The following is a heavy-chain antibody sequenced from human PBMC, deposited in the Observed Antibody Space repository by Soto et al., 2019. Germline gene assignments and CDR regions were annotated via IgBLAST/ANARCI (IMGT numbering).Heavy chain of an antibody. D-gene: IGHD3-3*01. CDR1: GFTFSNAW. Sequence: GGSLRLSCAASGFTFSNAWMSWVRQAPGKGLEWVGRIKSKTDGGTTDYAAPVKGRFTISRDDSKNTLYLQMNSLKTEDTAVYYCTTDGYDFWSGSPNYYYYGMDVWGQGTTVTVSS. J-gene: IGHJ6*02. CDR2: IKSKTDGGTT. CDR3: TTDGYDFWSGSPNYYYYGMDV. V-gene: IGHV3-15*01.